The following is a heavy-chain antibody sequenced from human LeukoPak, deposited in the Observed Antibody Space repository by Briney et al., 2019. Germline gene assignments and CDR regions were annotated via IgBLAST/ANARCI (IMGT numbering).Heavy chain of an antibody. CDR3: ARDRYYYDSSGYWWFDP. J-gene: IGHJ5*02. D-gene: IGHD3-22*01. CDR2: IYTSGST. CDR1: GGSISSYY. V-gene: IGHV4-4*07. Sequence: SETLSLICTVSGGSISSYYWSWIRQPAGKGLEWIGRIYTSGSTNYNPSLKSRVTMSVDTSKNQFSLKLSSVTAADTAVYYCARDRYYYDSSGYWWFDPWGQGTLVTVSS.